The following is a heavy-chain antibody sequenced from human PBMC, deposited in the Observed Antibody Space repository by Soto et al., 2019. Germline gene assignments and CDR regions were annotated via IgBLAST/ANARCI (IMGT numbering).Heavy chain of an antibody. V-gene: IGHV4-59*01. J-gene: IGHJ4*02. CDR2: IYYSGST. CDR3: ARSVSRYYYDSSGYYYDY. D-gene: IGHD3-22*01. Sequence: SETLSLTCTVSGGSISSYYWSWIRQPPGKGLEWIGYIYYSGSTNYNPSLKSRVTISVDTSKNQFSLKLSTVTAADTAVYYCARSVSRYYYDSSGYYYDYWGQGTLVTVSS. CDR1: GGSISSYY.